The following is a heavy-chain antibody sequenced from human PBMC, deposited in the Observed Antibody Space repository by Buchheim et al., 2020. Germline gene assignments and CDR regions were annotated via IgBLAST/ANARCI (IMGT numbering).Heavy chain of an antibody. J-gene: IGHJ4*02. CDR2: ISSSSSTI. V-gene: IGHV3-48*01. CDR3: ARDRYSGYDKGPDY. Sequence: EVQLVESGGGLVQPGGSLRLSCAASGFTFSSYSMNWVRQAPGKGLEWVSYISSSSSTIYYADSVKGRFTISRDNANNSLYLQMNSLRAEDTAVYYCARDRYSGYDKGPDYWGQGTL. D-gene: IGHD5-12*01. CDR1: GFTFSSYS.